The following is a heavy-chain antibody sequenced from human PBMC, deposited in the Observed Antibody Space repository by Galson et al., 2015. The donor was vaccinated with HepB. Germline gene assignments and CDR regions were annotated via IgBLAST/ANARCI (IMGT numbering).Heavy chain of an antibody. Sequence: SLRLSCAASGFTVSSNYMSWVRQAPGKGLEWVSFIFIGGDTYYADSVKGRFTISTNHSKNKVYLQMNSLRADETAVYYCASDPSVNTYYGMDVWGQGTTVTVSS. V-gene: IGHV3-66*02. CDR1: GFTVSSNY. CDR2: IFIGGDT. D-gene: IGHD4-17*01. J-gene: IGHJ6*02. CDR3: ASDPSVNTYYGMDV.